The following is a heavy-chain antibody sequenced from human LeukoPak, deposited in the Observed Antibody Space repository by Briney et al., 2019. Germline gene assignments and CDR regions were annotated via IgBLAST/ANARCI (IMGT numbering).Heavy chain of an antibody. J-gene: IGHJ4*02. V-gene: IGHV3-21*01. Sequence: PGGSLRLSCAASGFTFSSYSMNWVRQAPGKGLEWVSSISSSSSYIYYADSVKGRFTISRDNDKNSLYLQMNSLRAEDTAVYYCARAYDTLTGYLPFDYWGQGTLVTVSS. CDR3: ARAYDTLTGYLPFDY. D-gene: IGHD3-9*01. CDR1: GFTFSSYS. CDR2: ISSSSSYI.